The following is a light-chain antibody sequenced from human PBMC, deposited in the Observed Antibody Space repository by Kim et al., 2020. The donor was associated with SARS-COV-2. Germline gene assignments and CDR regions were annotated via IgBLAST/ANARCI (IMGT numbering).Light chain of an antibody. CDR2: GRI. Sequence: AWGKSITQTDKGDSLGSHSESGCKQRPGQSPVSVIHGRISRPSGIPCRFSGTRTGDTASSLITGGQAEDEADYYCTSRDSSGYHVIFGGGTQLTVL. V-gene: IGLV3-19*01. CDR3: TSRDSSGYHVI. J-gene: IGLJ2*01. CDR1: SLGSHS.